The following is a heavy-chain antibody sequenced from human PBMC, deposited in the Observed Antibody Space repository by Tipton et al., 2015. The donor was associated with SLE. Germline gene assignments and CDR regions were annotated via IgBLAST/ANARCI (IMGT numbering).Heavy chain of an antibody. Sequence: SLRLSCAASGFTFSSYAMHWVRQAPGKGLEWVAVISYEGSNKYYADSVKGRFTISRDNSKNTLYLQMNSLRAEDTAVYYCARDPESSGWVLLYYFDYWGQGTLVTVAS. D-gene: IGHD6-19*01. CDR2: ISYEGSNK. CDR3: ARDPESSGWVLLYYFDY. J-gene: IGHJ4*02. V-gene: IGHV3-30-3*01. CDR1: GFTFSSYA.